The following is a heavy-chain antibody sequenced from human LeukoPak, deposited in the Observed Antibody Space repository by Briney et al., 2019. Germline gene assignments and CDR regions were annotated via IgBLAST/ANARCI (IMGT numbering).Heavy chain of an antibody. Sequence: SGGSLRLSCAASDFTFSNYWMTWVRQAPGKGLEWVSSISSSSSYIYYADSVKGRFTISRDNAKNSLYLQMNSPRAEDTAVYYCARGSDGGYSSGDPGGWYYYHMDVWGKGTTVTVSS. J-gene: IGHJ6*03. V-gene: IGHV3-21*01. D-gene: IGHD6-19*01. CDR3: ARGSDGGYSSGDPGGWYYYHMDV. CDR2: ISSSSSYI. CDR1: DFTFSNYW.